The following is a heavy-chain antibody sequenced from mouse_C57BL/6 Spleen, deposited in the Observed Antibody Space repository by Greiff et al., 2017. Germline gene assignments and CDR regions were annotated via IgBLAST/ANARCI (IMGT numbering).Heavy chain of an antibody. CDR1: GFTFSDYG. V-gene: IGHV5-17*01. Sequence: EVHLVESGGGLVKPGGSLKLSCAASGFTFSDYGMHWVRQAPEKGLEWVAYISSGSSTIYYADTVKGRFTISRDNAKNTLFLQMTSLRSEDTAMYYCARSGTDWFACWGQGTLVTVSA. J-gene: IGHJ3*01. CDR2: ISSGSSTI. D-gene: IGHD3-3*01. CDR3: ARSGTDWFAC.